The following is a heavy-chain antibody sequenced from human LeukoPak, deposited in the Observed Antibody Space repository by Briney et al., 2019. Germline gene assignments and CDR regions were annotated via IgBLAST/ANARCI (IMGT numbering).Heavy chain of an antibody. CDR2: INPISGDT. CDR1: GYTFTAYY. V-gene: IGHV1-2*02. D-gene: IGHD3-10*01. J-gene: IGHJ4*02. CDR3: ARDRESSSSGSYFM. Sequence: ASVNVSCKASGYTFTAYYIHWVRQAPGQGLAWMGWINPISGDTNYAQKFRDRVTKARDTSVTAAYMEQSSRGSDDTAVYYCARDRESSSSGSYFMWGQGSVITVSS.